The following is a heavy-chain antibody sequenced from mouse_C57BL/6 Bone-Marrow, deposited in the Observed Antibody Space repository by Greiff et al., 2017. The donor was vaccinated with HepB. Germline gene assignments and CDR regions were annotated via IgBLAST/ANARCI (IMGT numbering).Heavy chain of an antibody. CDR1: GFTFSDFY. CDR2: SRNKANDYTT. V-gene: IGHV7-1*01. D-gene: IGHD2-2*01. J-gene: IGHJ3*01. Sequence: EVKLVESGGGLVQSGRSLRLSCATSGFTFSDFYMEWVRQAPGKGLEWIAASRNKANDYTTEYSASVKGRFIVSRDTSQSILYLQMNALRAEDTAIYYCARDDGYDGAWFAYWGQGTLVTVSA. CDR3: ARDDGYDGAWFAY.